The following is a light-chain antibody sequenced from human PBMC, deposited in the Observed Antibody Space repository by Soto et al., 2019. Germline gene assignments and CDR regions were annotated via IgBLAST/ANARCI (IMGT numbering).Light chain of an antibody. CDR1: QSVSSSY. Sequence: EIVLTQSPCTLSLSPGERATLSCRASQSVSSSYLAWYQQKPGQAPRLLIYGASSSATGIPDRFSGSGSGKDVTLTISRLEPEDFAVYYCQQYGSSPLYTFGQGTKLEIK. V-gene: IGKV3-20*01. CDR2: GAS. CDR3: QQYGSSPLYT. J-gene: IGKJ2*01.